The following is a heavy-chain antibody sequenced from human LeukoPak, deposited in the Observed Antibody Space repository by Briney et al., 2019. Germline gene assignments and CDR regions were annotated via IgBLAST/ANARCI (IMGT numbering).Heavy chain of an antibody. Sequence: GGSLRLSCVASGFTFSSYGMHWVRQAPGKGLEWVAVISYDGSTTYYADSVKGRFTISRDNAKNSLYLQMNSLRDEDTAVYYCARDNFGASRGMDVWGQGTTVTVSS. V-gene: IGHV3-30*03. CDR3: ARDNFGASRGMDV. CDR1: GFTFSSYG. D-gene: IGHD3-16*01. CDR2: ISYDGSTT. J-gene: IGHJ6*02.